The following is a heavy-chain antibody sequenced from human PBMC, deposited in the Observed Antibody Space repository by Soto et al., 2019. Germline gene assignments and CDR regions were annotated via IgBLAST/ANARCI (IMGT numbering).Heavy chain of an antibody. D-gene: IGHD3-22*01. CDR2: IIPIFGTV. J-gene: IGHJ4*02. Sequence: QVQLVQSGAEVKKPGSSVKVACKASGGIFSNYVLNWVRQAPGQGLEWMGGIIPIFGTVNYAQKFQGRVTITADESTTTASMELRGLRSEDTAVYYCARRYYNRSGYFDYWGQGTLVTVSS. V-gene: IGHV1-69*01. CDR1: GGIFSNYV. CDR3: ARRYYNRSGYFDY.